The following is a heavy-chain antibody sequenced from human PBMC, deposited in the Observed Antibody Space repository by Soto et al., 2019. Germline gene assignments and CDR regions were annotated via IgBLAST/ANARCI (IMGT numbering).Heavy chain of an antibody. Sequence: QVQLVESGGGVVQPGRSLRLSCAASGFTFSSYGMHWVRQAPGKGLEWVAVISYDGSNKYYEDSVKGRITISRDNSKNTLYLQMNSLRAEDTAVYYCAKEGECISTSCYKWILYYYGMDVWGQGTTVTVSS. V-gene: IGHV3-30*18. CDR1: GFTFSSYG. CDR2: ISYDGSNK. J-gene: IGHJ6*02. CDR3: AKEGECISTSCYKWILYYYGMDV. D-gene: IGHD2-2*02.